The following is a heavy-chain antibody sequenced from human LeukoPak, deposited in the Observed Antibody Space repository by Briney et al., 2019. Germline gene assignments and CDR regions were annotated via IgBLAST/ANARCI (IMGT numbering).Heavy chain of an antibody. D-gene: IGHD3-9*01. CDR2: IYYSGST. V-gene: IGHV4-59*01. CDR1: GGSISSYY. J-gene: IGHJ4*02. Sequence: SETLSLTCTVSGGSISSYYWSWIRQTPGKGLEWIGYIYYSGSTNYNPSLKSRVTISVDTSKNQFSLKLSSVTAADTAVYYCAIVGILTGLDYWGQGTLVTVSS. CDR3: AIVGILTGLDY.